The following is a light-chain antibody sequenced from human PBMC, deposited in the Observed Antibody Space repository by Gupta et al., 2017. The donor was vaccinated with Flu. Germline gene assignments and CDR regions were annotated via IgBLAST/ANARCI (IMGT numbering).Light chain of an antibody. J-gene: IGLJ2*01. V-gene: IGLV1-44*01. CDR1: ASNIGSNA. CDR3: SACDDSLNGVV. CDR2: TNN. Sequence: PSASGTPGQRVAISCSGSASNIGSNAVSWYQQLPGTAPKLLIYTNNQRPSGVPDRFSGSKSDTSGSLAISGLPSEDEASYFCSACDDSLNGVVFGGGTKLTVL.